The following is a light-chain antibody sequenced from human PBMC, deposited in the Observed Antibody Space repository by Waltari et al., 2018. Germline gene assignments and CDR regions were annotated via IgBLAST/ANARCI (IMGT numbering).Light chain of an antibody. CDR1: QSVGSN. Sequence: EIVMTQSPATLSVSPGERAAFPCRASQSVGSNLAWYQQKPGQAPRLLIYGSSTRATGIPARFSGSGSGTEFTLTISSLQSEDFAVYYCQQYNNWPPYTFGQGTKLEIK. CDR2: GSS. V-gene: IGKV3-15*01. CDR3: QQYNNWPPYT. J-gene: IGKJ2*01.